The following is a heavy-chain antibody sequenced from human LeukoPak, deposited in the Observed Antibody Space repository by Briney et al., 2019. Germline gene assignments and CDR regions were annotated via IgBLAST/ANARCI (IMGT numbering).Heavy chain of an antibody. CDR1: GGSISSSSYY. D-gene: IGHD1-26*01. V-gene: IGHV4-39*07. J-gene: IGHJ4*02. CDR3: ARAGVVGALYYFDY. Sequence: SETLSLTCTVSGGSISSSSYYWGWIRQPPGKGLEWIGSIYYSGSTYYNPSLKSRVTISVDTSKNQFSLKLSSVTAADTAVYYCARAGVVGALYYFDYWGQGTLVTVSS. CDR2: IYYSGST.